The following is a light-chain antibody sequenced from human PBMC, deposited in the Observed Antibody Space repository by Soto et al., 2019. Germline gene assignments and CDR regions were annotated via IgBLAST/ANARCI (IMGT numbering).Light chain of an antibody. CDR1: SSDVGAYNY. J-gene: IGLJ1*01. CDR2: EVS. V-gene: IGLV2-14*01. Sequence: QSALTQPASVSGSPGQSITISCTGTSSDVGAYNYVSWYQHHPGKAPKLMISEVSNRPSGVSNRFSGSKSGNTAPLTISGLQAEDEADYYCSSYTTSSTYVFGTGTKLTVL. CDR3: SSYTTSSTYV.